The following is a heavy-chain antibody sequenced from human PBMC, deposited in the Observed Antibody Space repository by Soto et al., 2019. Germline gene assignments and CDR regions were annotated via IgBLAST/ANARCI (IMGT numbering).Heavy chain of an antibody. CDR2: IKSKTDGGTT. CDR1: GFTFSNAW. CDR3: TTEIGHY. V-gene: IGHV3-15*07. J-gene: IGHJ4*02. Sequence: GGSLRLSCAASGFTFSNAWMNWVRQAPGKGLEWVGHIKSKTDGGTTDYAAPVKGRFTISRDDLKNTLYLQMNSLKTEDTAVYYCTTEIGHYWGQGTPVTVSS.